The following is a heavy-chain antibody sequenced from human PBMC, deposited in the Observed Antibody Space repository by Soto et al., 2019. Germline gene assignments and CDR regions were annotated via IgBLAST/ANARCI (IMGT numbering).Heavy chain of an antibody. V-gene: IGHV1-3*01. J-gene: IGHJ4*02. CDR3: ARDGAVAGDSNFDY. D-gene: IGHD6-19*01. CDR2: INAGNGNT. Sequence: SVKVSCKASAYTFTRYAMHWVRQAPGQRLGWMGWINAGNGNTKYSQKFQGRVTITTDTSASTAYMELSSLRSEDTAVYYCARDGAVAGDSNFDYWGQGTLVTVSS. CDR1: AYTFTRYA.